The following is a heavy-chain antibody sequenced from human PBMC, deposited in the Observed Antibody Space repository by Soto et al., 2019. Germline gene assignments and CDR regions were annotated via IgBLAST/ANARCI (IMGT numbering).Heavy chain of an antibody. D-gene: IGHD3-22*01. CDR2: ISNDGGYK. V-gene: IGHV3-30*18. J-gene: IGHJ4*02. Sequence: GGSLRLSCAASGFTFSSYGMHWVRQAPGKGLEWVAVISNDGGYKNYADSVKGRFTISRDNSKNTLYLQMNSLRAEDTAVYYCAKDLYYYDFSLDDYWGQGTLVTVSS. CDR1: GFTFSSYG. CDR3: AKDLYYYDFSLDDY.